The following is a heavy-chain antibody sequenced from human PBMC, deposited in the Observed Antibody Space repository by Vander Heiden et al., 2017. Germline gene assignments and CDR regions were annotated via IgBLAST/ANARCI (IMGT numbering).Heavy chain of an antibody. CDR3: ARGGGWDHDY. CDR1: GFTFSRYW. CDR2: IKEDGSEK. Sequence: EVQLVESVGGLVQPGGSLRLSCAASGFTFSRYWMSWVRKAPGKGLEWVASIKEDGSEKYYVDSVKGRFTISRDNAKNSLYLQMNSLRVEDTAVYYCARGGGWDHDYWGQGTLVTVSS. J-gene: IGHJ4*02. D-gene: IGHD6-19*01. V-gene: IGHV3-7*01.